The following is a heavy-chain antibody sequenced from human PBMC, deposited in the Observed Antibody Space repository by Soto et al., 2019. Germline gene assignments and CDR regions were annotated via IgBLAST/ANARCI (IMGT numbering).Heavy chain of an antibody. D-gene: IGHD4-17*01. Sequence: EVQLVESGGGLIQPGGSLRLSCAASGFTVSSNYMSWVRQAPGKGLEWVSVIYSGGSTYYADSVKGRFTISRDNSKNTLYLQRNSLRAEDTAVYYCARSAHDYGDYSPSPDAYYYYGMDVWGQGTTVTVSS. CDR1: GFTVSSNY. CDR3: ARSAHDYGDYSPSPDAYYYYGMDV. J-gene: IGHJ6*02. V-gene: IGHV3-53*01. CDR2: IYSGGST.